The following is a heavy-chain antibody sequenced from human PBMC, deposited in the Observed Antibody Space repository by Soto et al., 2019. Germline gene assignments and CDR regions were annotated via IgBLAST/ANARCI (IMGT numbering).Heavy chain of an antibody. V-gene: IGHV3-21*01. J-gene: IGHJ4*02. Sequence: EVQLVESGGGLVKSGGSLRLSCAASGFTFSSYNMHWVRQAQGKGLEWVSSISSSSSFKSYADSVRGRFTISSDNAKISLYLQMNSLRAEDTAVYYCARGIAVTFDYWGQGTLVTVSS. CDR1: GFTFSSYN. CDR2: ISSSSSFK. D-gene: IGHD6-19*01. CDR3: ARGIAVTFDY.